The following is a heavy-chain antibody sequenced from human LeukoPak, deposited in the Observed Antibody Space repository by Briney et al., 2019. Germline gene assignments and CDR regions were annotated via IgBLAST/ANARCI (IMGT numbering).Heavy chain of an antibody. CDR1: GFTFIRYA. V-gene: IGHV3-23*01. J-gene: IGHJ4*02. CDR2: ISPSGSIL. Sequence: GGSLRLSCAASGFTFIRYAMSWVRQAPGKGLEWVSGISPSGSILYYADSVKGRFTISRDNSKNTLYLQMNSLRAEDTAVYYCAKGPVDYYDSSGYYYVPYYFDYWGQGTLVTVSS. CDR3: AKGPVDYYDSSGYYYVPYYFDY. D-gene: IGHD3-22*01.